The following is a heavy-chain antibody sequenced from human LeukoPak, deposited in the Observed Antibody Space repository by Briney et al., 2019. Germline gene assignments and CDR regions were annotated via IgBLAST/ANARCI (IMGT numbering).Heavy chain of an antibody. CDR1: GFTFSRYV. D-gene: IGHD3-10*01. J-gene: IGHJ3*02. V-gene: IGHV3-30*03. CDR2: VSSEGSNK. Sequence: GGSLRLSCAASGFTFSRYVIKWVRQAPGKGPVWVAVVSSEGSNKYYRDSVKGRFIISRDNSMNTLYLQMNRLRAEDTAVYYWARSKGFGEFFDAFDIWGQGTLVTVSS. CDR3: ARSKGFGEFFDAFDI.